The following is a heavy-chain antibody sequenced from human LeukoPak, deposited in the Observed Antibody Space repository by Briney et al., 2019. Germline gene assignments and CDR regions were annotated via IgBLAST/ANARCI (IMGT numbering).Heavy chain of an antibody. CDR3: AAMQWLRPSRGWFDP. CDR1: GFTFDDYA. CDR2: ISWNSGSI. J-gene: IGHJ5*02. V-gene: IGHV3-9*01. Sequence: GGSLRLSCAASGFTFDDYAIHWVRQAPGKGLEWVSGISWNSGSIGYADSVKGRFTISRDNAKNSLYLQMNSLRAEDTALYYCAAMQWLRPSRGWFDPWGQGTMVTVSS. D-gene: IGHD5-12*01.